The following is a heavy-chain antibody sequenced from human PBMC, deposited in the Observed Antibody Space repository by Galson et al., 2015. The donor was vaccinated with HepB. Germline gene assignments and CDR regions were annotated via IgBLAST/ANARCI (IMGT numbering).Heavy chain of an antibody. CDR1: GFNFNYYA. Sequence: SLRLSCAASGFNFNYYAMHWVRQAPGRGLESISGITNDGVGTNYADSVNGRFTISRDNARKSRNLQVTSLRPEDTALYYCVKEDILSGFSVGSFHVWGQGTMVTVSS. CDR3: VKEDILSGFSVGSFHV. J-gene: IGHJ3*01. CDR2: ITNDGVGT. D-gene: IGHD3-9*01. V-gene: IGHV3-64D*06.